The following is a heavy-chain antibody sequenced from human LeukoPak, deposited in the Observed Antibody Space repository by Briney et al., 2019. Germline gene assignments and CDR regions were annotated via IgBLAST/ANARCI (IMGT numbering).Heavy chain of an antibody. D-gene: IGHD4-17*01. V-gene: IGHV3-33*01. J-gene: IGHJ3*02. CDR2: IWYDGSNK. CDR1: GFIFSSYG. CDR3: ARASINGDELGAFDI. Sequence: GGSLRLSCAASGFIFSSYGMHWVRQAPGKGLEWVAVIWYDGSNKYYADSVKGRSTTSRDNIKNTLYLQMNSLRAEDTAVYYCARASINGDELGAFDIWGQGTMVTVSS.